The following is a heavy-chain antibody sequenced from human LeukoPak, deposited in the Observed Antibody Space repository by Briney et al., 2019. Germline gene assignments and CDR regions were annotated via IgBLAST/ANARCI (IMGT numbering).Heavy chain of an antibody. Sequence: GESLKISCKSSGYSFTTYWIAWVRQMPGKGLEWMGIGYPGDSDTRYRPSFQGQVTISADKSINTAYLQWSSLKASDTAIYYCARQSTTSSPFDYWGQGTLVTVSS. J-gene: IGHJ4*02. D-gene: IGHD4-17*01. CDR2: GYPGDSDT. CDR1: GYSFTTYW. V-gene: IGHV5-51*01. CDR3: ARQSTTSSPFDY.